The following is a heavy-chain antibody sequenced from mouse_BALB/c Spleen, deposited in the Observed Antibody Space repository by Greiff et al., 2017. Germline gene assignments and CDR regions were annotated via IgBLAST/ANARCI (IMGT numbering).Heavy chain of an antibody. D-gene: IGHD1-1*01. CDR3: ARYGGLPMDY. V-gene: IGHV5-17*02. CDR2: ISSGSSTI. J-gene: IGHJ4*01. CDR1: GFTFSSFG. Sequence: EVKLMESGGGLVQPGGSRKLSCAASGFTFSSFGMHWVRQAPEKGLEWVAYISSGSSTIYYADTVKGRFTISRDNPKNTLFLQMTSLRSEDTAMYYCARYGGLPMDYWGQGTSVTVSS.